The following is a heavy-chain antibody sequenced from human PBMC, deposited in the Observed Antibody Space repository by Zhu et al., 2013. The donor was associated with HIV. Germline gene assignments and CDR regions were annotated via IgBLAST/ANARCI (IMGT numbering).Heavy chain of an antibody. V-gene: IGHV1-18*01. CDR2: SALILGNT. CDR1: GYTFSDYG. CDR3: ARRPPRTTQSFHFDY. Sequence: QVQVVQSGAEVKKPGASVKVSCKASGYTFSDYGITWGAGRPLDKGLSGWRGSALILGNTASAQRFQDRVTMTTDTSTSTAYMELRSLRSDDTAVYYCARRPPRTTQSFHFDYWGQGTQVIVS. D-gene: IGHD1-7*01. J-gene: IGHJ4*02.